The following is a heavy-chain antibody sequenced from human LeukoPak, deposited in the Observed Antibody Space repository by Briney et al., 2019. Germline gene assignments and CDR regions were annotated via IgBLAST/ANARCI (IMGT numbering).Heavy chain of an antibody. D-gene: IGHD3-22*01. CDR1: GGSIGSTSYY. V-gene: IGHV4-39*01. CDR2: IYYSGST. J-gene: IGHJ4*02. Sequence: SETLSLTCTVSGGSIGSTSYYWGWIRQPPGKGLEWIANIYYSGSTYYNPSLKSRVTISVDTSKNQFSLKLSSVTAADTAVYYRARHDYYDSTGSLDYWGQGTLVTVSS. CDR3: ARHDYYDSTGSLDY.